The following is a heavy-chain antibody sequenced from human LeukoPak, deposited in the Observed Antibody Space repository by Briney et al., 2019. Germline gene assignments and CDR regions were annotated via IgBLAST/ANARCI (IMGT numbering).Heavy chain of an antibody. Sequence: PSETLSLTCTVSGGSISTYYWNWIRQPPGKGLEWIGEINHSGSTNYNPSLKSRVTISVDTSKNQFSLKLSSVTAADTAVYYCARVPSGSYYQYYYYMDVWGKGTTVTVSS. CDR2: INHSGST. CDR3: ARVPSGSYYQYYYYMDV. J-gene: IGHJ6*03. V-gene: IGHV4-34*01. CDR1: GGSISTYY. D-gene: IGHD1-26*01.